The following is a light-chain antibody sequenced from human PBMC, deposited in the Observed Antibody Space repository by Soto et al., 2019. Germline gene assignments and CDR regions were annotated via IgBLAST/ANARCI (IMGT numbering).Light chain of an antibody. CDR3: SSFAASNTRV. Sequence: QSALTQPPSASGSPGQSVTISCPGTSSDVGAYNYVSWYQQHAGKAPKLVIYEVTKRPSGVPDRFSGSKSANTASLTVSGLQAEDEADYSCSSFAASNTRVFGGGTKLTVL. CDR1: SSDVGAYNY. CDR2: EVT. J-gene: IGLJ3*02. V-gene: IGLV2-8*01.